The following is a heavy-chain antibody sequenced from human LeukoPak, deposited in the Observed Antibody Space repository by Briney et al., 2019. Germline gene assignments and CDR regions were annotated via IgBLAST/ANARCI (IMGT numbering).Heavy chain of an antibody. CDR3: ARDPCGSSGWYRLNNWFGP. CDR2: INPNSGGT. D-gene: IGHD6-19*01. V-gene: IGHV1-2*02. J-gene: IGHJ5*02. Sequence: ASVKVSCKASVYTFIGYYMHCVRQGPGEGLERRGWINPNSGGTNYTQKLQGRVTMTRDTSSSTVYMEVSRRRYDATVMSFFARDPCGSSGWYRLNNWFGPWGQGTLVTVSS. CDR1: VYTFIGYY.